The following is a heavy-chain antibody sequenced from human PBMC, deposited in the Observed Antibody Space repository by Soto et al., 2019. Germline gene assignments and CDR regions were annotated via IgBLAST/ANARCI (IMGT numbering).Heavy chain of an antibody. D-gene: IGHD5-18*01. V-gene: IGHV3-64D*08. J-gene: IGHJ6*02. CDR3: VKVVGYSYGYYYYGMYV. CDR1: GFTFSSYA. Sequence: PGGSLRLSCSASGFTFSSYAMHWVRQAPGKGLEYVSAISSNGGSTYYADSVKGRFTISRDNSKNTLYLQMSSLRAEDTAVYYCVKVVGYSYGYYYYGMYVWGQGTTVTVSS. CDR2: ISSNGGST.